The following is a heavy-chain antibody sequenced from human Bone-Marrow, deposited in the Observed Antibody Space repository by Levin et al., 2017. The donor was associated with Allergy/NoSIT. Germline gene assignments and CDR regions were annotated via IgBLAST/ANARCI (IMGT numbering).Heavy chain of an antibody. CDR1: EYTFTSYY. CDR2: INPKNGAT. J-gene: IGHJ6*02. V-gene: IGHV1-2*03. Sequence: LGASVKVSCKGSEYTFTSYYIHWVRQAPGQGPEWMGWINPKNGATDYAPKFQARPTVTRDTPISTSYMQLTSLRSDDTAIYYCARDWGMAAADFFYGMDLWGPGTPVTVTS. CDR3: ARDWGMAAADFFYGMDL. D-gene: IGHD6-13*01.